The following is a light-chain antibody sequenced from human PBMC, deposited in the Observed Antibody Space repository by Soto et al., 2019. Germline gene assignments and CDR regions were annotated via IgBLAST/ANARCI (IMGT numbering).Light chain of an antibody. CDR1: SSNIGGNS. Sequence: QSAMTQPPSVSAAPGQKVTISCSGSSSNIGGNSVSWYQQLPGTAPKLLIYDDNKRPSGVPDRFSGSTSGTSASLAISGLRSEDEADYYCAAWDDSLSGVVFGGGTKLTVL. CDR2: DDN. J-gene: IGLJ2*01. V-gene: IGLV1-47*01. CDR3: AAWDDSLSGVV.